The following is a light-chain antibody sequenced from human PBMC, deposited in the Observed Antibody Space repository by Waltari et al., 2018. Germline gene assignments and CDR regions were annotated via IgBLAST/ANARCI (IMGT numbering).Light chain of an antibody. V-gene: IGKV2-28*01. Sequence: DVVMTPSPLPPPVSPGEPASISCRSRRGLLHSSGYIYWEWYLQKPGQSPQLLIYLGSNRASGVPERFSGSGSGTDFTLKISRVEAEDVGVYYCMQAIQTPTFGQGTRLEIK. CDR2: LGS. CDR1: RGLLHSSGYIY. CDR3: MQAIQTPT. J-gene: IGKJ5*01.